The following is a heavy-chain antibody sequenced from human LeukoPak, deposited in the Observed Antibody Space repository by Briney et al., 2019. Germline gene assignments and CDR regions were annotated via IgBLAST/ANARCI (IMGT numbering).Heavy chain of an antibody. CDR2: INPTGGST. CDR1: GYTFTSYY. CDR3: ARDSFRIAARPLRAFDI. V-gene: IGHV1-46*01. D-gene: IGHD6-6*01. J-gene: IGHJ3*02. Sequence: GASVKVSCKASGYTFTSYYMHWVRQAPGQGLEWMGLINPTGGSTGYAQKFQGRVTMTRDMSTSTVYMELSSLRSEDTAVYYCARDSFRIAARPLRAFDIWGQGTMVTVSS.